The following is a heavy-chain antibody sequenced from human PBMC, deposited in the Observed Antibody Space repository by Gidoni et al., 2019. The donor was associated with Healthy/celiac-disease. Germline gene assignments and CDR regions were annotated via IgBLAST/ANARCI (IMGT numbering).Heavy chain of an antibody. CDR1: GFAFSRYW. J-gene: IGHJ6*02. CDR2: IKQDGSNK. V-gene: IGHV3-7*01. Sequence: EVQLVESGGGLVQPGGSLRLSCAASGFAFSRYWMSWVRQAPGKGLEWGANIKQDGSNKYYVDSVKGRFTTSRDNAKNSLYLQMNSLRAEDTAVYYCARDKRVGSGSSAYYYGMDVWGQGTTVTVSS. CDR3: ARDKRVGSGSSAYYYGMDV. D-gene: IGHD1-26*01.